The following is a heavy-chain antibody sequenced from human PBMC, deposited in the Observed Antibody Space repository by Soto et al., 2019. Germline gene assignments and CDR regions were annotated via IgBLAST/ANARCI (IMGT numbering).Heavy chain of an antibody. CDR1: GYTFSGYY. CDR3: ARSLTEGYCTITGCYTRPLYGMDV. J-gene: IGHJ6*02. Sequence: QEQLVQSGAEVKKPGASVKVSCKASGYTFSGYYIHWLRQAPGQGLEWMGWINPNSGGTNYAQKCQGPVTLPRDTPTSTAYMELSRLTSDDTAVYYCARSLTEGYCTITGCYTRPLYGMDVWGQGTTVTVSS. D-gene: IGHD2-2*02. CDR2: INPNSGGT. V-gene: IGHV1-2*02.